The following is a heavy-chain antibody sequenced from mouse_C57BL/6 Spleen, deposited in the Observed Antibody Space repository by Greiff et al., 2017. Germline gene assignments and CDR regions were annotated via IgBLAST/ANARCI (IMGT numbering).Heavy chain of an antibody. J-gene: IGHJ2*01. CDR1: GYTFTDYY. Sequence: VQLQQSGPELVKPGASVKISCKASGYTFTDYYMNWVKQSHGKSLEWIGDINPNNGGTSYNQKFKSKATLTVDKSSSTAYMELRSLTSEDSAVYYCAIYDYLFDYWGQGTTLTVSS. CDR3: AIYDYLFDY. V-gene: IGHV1-26*01. CDR2: INPNNGGT. D-gene: IGHD2-4*01.